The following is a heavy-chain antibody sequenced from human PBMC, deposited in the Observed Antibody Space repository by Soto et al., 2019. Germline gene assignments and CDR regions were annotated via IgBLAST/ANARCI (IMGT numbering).Heavy chain of an antibody. D-gene: IGHD2-2*01. CDR1: GYTFTGYY. Sequence: GASVKVSCKASGYTFTGYYMHWVRQVPGQGLEWMGWINPNSGDTKYVQEFQGRVTMTRDTSISTAYMELSRLSSDDTAVYYCARFLCRSSSCSLFYGMELWRPCYTVTVSS. V-gene: IGHV1-2*02. CDR2: INPNSGDT. J-gene: IGHJ6*02. CDR3: ARFLCRSSSCSLFYGMEL.